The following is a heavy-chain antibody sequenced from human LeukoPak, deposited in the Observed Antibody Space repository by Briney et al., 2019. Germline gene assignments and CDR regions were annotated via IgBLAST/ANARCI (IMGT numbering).Heavy chain of an antibody. J-gene: IGHJ4*02. CDR2: IYYSGST. Sequence: PSETLSLTCTVSGGSISSGDYYWSWIRQPPGKGLEWIGYIYYSGSTYYNPSLKSRVTISADTSKNQFSLKLSSVTAADTAVYYCARGGLRAGTTSGFDYWGQGTLVTVSS. CDR1: GGSISSGDYY. V-gene: IGHV4-30-4*01. D-gene: IGHD1-7*01. CDR3: ARGGLRAGTTSGFDY.